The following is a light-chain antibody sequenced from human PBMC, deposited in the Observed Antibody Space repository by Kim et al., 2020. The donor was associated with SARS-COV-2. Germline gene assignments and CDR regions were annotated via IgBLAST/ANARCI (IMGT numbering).Light chain of an antibody. V-gene: IGLV4-69*01. CDR1: SGLAKYA. Sequence: ASVKLTCTLSSGLAKYAIAWYQQQPEKGPRYLMKVNTDGSHNKGDGIPDRFSGSSSGAERYLTISSLQSEDEADYYCQTWGTDFRVFGGGTKLTVL. J-gene: IGLJ3*02. CDR2: VNTDGSH. CDR3: QTWGTDFRV.